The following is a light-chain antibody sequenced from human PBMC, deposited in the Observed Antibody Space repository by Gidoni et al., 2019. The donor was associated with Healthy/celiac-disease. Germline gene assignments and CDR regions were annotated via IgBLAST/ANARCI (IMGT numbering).Light chain of an antibody. CDR3: QQYKSPLKYT. V-gene: IGKV1-5*03. Sequence: DIQMTQSPSTLSASVGDRVTITCRASQSISSWLAWYQQKPGKAPKLLIYKASSLESGVPSRFSGSGSGTEFTLTISSLQPDDFATYYCQQYKSPLKYTFGQGTKLEIK. J-gene: IGKJ2*01. CDR2: KAS. CDR1: QSISSW.